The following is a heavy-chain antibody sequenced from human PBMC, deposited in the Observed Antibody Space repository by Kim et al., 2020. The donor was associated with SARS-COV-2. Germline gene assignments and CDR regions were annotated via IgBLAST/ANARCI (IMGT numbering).Heavy chain of an antibody. Sequence: SETLSLPCPVSGVSISSYYWSWIRQPPGKGLEWIGYIYYSGSTNYNPSLKSRDTIAVDKSKNQFSLKLSSVTAADTAVYYCARSITREGDWFDPWGQGTLVTVSS. CDR1: GVSISSYY. J-gene: IGHJ5*02. CDR3: ARSITREGDWFDP. CDR2: IYYSGST. V-gene: IGHV4-59*13. D-gene: IGHD3-10*01.